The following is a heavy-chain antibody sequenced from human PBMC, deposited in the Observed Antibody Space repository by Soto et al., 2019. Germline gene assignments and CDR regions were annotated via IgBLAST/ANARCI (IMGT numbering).Heavy chain of an antibody. J-gene: IGHJ4*02. CDR2: VSIGGST. V-gene: IGHV3-23*01. Sequence: PGGSLRLSCAASGFTFSSYAMGWVRQGPGKGLEWVAVVSIGGSTHYADSVRGRFTISRDNSKNTLSLQMNSLPAEDTAVYFCAKRRGAGGHFDYWGQGALGTVSS. D-gene: IGHD2-15*01. CDR3: AKRRGAGGHFDY. CDR1: GFTFSSYA.